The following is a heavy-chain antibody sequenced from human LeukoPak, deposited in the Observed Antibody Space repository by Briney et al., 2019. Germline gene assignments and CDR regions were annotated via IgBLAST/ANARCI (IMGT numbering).Heavy chain of an antibody. CDR2: ITASGGST. J-gene: IGHJ4*02. D-gene: IGHD1-1*01. Sequence: GGSLRLSCAASGFTFSSYSLNWVRQAPGKGLEWVSTITASGGSTYYADSVKGRFTISRDNSKNTLYLQINSRRAEDTAVYYCAKLVLFSGTTGDLNYWGQGALVTVSS. V-gene: IGHV3-23*01. CDR1: GFTFSSYS. CDR3: AKLVLFSGTTGDLNY.